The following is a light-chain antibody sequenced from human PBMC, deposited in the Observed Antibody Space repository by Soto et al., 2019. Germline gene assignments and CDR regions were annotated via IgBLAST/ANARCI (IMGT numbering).Light chain of an antibody. CDR2: EVS. V-gene: IGLV2-14*01. CDR1: SSAVGGYNY. CDR3: SSYTSSSTLV. Sequence: QPASVSGSPGQSITISCTGTSSAVGGYNYVSWYQQHPGIAPKLMISEVSNRPSGVSNRFSGSKSGNTASLTISGLQAEDEADYYCSSYTSSSTLVFGGGTKLTVL. J-gene: IGLJ2*01.